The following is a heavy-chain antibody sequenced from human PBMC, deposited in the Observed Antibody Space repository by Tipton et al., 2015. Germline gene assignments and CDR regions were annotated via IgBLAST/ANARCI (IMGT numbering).Heavy chain of an antibody. Sequence: TLSLTCTVSGGSISTYYWSWIRQPPGKGLEWIGYIYYSGSTSYNPSLKSRVTISIDTSKNQFSLKLSSVTAADTAVYYCAREFVTSGGFGMDVWGQGTTVTVSS. CDR2: IYYSGST. V-gene: IGHV4-59*01. CDR1: GGSISTYY. D-gene: IGHD3-16*01. CDR3: AREFVTSGGFGMDV. J-gene: IGHJ6*02.